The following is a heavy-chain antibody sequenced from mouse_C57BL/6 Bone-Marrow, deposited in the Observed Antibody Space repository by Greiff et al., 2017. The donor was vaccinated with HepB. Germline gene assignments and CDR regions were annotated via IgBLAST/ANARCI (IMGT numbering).Heavy chain of an antibody. D-gene: IGHD2-10*02. V-gene: IGHV5-16*01. CDR1: GFTFSDYY. Sequence: EVHLVESEGGLVQPGSSMKLSCTASGFTFSDYYMAWVRQVPEKGLEWVANINYDGSSTYYLDSLKSRFIISRDNAKNILYLQMRRLKSEDTATYYCARLYDNYVAWFAYWGQGTLVTVSA. CDR3: ARLYDNYVAWFAY. CDR2: INYDGSST. J-gene: IGHJ3*01.